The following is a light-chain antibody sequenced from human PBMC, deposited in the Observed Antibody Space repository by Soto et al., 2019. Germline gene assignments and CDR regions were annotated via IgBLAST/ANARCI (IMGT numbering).Light chain of an antibody. CDR1: RSDLGSGSHNL. J-gene: IGLJ1*01. CDR3: TSYTSSSTYV. CDR2: EVS. Sequence: QSVLAQPASVSGSPGQSITISCAGTRSDLGSGSHNLVSWYQHRPGKAPKLMIYEVSYRPSGVSNRFSGSKSGNTASLTISGLQAEDEADYYCTSYTSSSTYVFGTGTKVTVL. V-gene: IGLV2-14*02.